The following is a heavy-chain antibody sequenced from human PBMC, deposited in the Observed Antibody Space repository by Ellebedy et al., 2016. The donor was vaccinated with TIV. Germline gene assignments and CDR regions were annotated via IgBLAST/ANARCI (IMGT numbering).Heavy chain of an antibody. D-gene: IGHD4-17*01. CDR3: ARRASYGDYAVQVNPWFDP. CDR2: IRQDGDEI. J-gene: IGHJ5*02. Sequence: PGGSLRLSCAASGFNFRSYWMTWVRQAPGKGLEWVAKIRQDGDEIYYVKSVKGRFTISRDNAKNSLFLQMNSLRVEDTAVYYCARRASYGDYAVQVNPWFDPWGQGTLVTVSS. V-gene: IGHV3-7*01. CDR1: GFNFRSYW.